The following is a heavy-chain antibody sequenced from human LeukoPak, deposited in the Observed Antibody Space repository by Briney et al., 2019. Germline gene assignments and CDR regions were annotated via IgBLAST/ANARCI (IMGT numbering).Heavy chain of an antibody. CDR2: IYTSGST. D-gene: IGHD1-1*01. J-gene: IGHJ3*02. Sequence: SETLSLTCTVSGGSISSYYWSWIRQPAGKGLEWIGRIYTSGSTNYNPSLKSRVTMSVDTSKNQFSQKLSSVTAADTAVYYCARHATGKGGDAFDIWGQGTMVTVSS. V-gene: IGHV4-4*07. CDR1: GGSISSYY. CDR3: ARHATGKGGDAFDI.